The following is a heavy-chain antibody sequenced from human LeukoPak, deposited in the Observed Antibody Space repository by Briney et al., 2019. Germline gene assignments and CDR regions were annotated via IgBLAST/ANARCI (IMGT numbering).Heavy chain of an antibody. CDR1: GGSISNSSYY. CDR3: ARDRGRGYSYGPGYMDV. D-gene: IGHD5-18*01. CDR2: IYYSGST. V-gene: IGHV4-39*02. Sequence: SETLSLTCTVSGGSISNSSYYWGWIRQPPGKGLEWIESIYYSGSTYYNPSLKSRVTISVDTSKNQFSLKLSSVTAADTAVYYCARDRGRGYSYGPGYMDVWGKGTTVTVSS. J-gene: IGHJ6*03.